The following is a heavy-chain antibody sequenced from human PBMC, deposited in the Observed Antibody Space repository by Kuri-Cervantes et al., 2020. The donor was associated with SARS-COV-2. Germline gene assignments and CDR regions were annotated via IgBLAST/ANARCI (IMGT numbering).Heavy chain of an antibody. D-gene: IGHD2-8*01. CDR1: GGSISSYY. J-gene: IGHJ4*02. Sequence: GSLRLSCTVSGGSISSYYWSWIRKPPGKGLEWIGYIYYSGSTNYNPSPKSRFTISVDTSKNQSSLKLSSVTAADTAVYYCAREGLMGTMDYWGQGTLVTVSS. CDR2: IYYSGST. CDR3: AREGLMGTMDY. V-gene: IGHV4-59*12.